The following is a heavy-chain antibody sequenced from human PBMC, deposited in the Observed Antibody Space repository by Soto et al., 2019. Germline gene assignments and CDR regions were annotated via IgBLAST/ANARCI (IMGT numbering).Heavy chain of an antibody. D-gene: IGHD5-18*01. J-gene: IGHJ6*02. CDR2: IIPIFGTA. CDR3: ASNRKNVDTAYYYGMDV. CDR1: GGTFSSYA. Sequence: SVKVSCKASGGTFSSYAISWVRQAPGQGLEWMGGIIPIFGTANYAQKSQGRVTITADKSTSTAYMELSSLRSEDTAVYYCASNRKNVDTAYYYGMDVWGQGTTVTVSS. V-gene: IGHV1-69*06.